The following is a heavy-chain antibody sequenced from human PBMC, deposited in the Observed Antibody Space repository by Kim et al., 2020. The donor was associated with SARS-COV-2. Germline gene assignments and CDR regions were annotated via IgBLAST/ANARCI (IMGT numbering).Heavy chain of an antibody. CDR3: ARDYSASGSLDY. Sequence: GGSLRLSCAASGFSFNNYWMNWVRQAPGEGLEWVANIKQDGSVQYYVYSVKGRFTISRDKAKNSLFLQMNSLRAEDTAVYYCARDYSASGSLDYWGQGTLVTVSS. J-gene: IGHJ4*02. CDR1: GFSFNNYW. CDR2: IKQDGSVQ. D-gene: IGHD3-10*01. V-gene: IGHV3-7*03.